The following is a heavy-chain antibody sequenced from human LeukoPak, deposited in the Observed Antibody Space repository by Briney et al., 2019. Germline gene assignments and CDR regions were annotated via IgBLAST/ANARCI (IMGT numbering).Heavy chain of an antibody. CDR1: GGSFSGYY. V-gene: IGHV4-34*01. Sequence: SETLSLTCAVYGGSFSGYYWSWIRQPPGKGLEWIGEINHSGSTNYNPSLKSRVTISVDTSKNQFSLKLSSVTAADTAVYYCARAGGWFGKRNYFDYWGQGTLVTVSS. CDR2: INHSGST. D-gene: IGHD6-19*01. J-gene: IGHJ4*02. CDR3: ARAGGWFGKRNYFDY.